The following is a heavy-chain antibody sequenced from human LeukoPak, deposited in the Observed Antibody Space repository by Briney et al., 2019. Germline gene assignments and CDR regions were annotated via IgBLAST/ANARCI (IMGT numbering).Heavy chain of an antibody. CDR1: GGSISSYY. CDR2: IYYSGST. D-gene: IGHD2-15*01. Sequence: KPSETLSLTSTVSGGSISSYYWSWIRQPPGKGLEWIGYIYYSGSTNYNPSLKSRVTISVDTSKNQFSLKLSSVTAADTAVYYCARQVVVAATSWFDPWGQGTLVTVSS. J-gene: IGHJ5*02. V-gene: IGHV4-59*01. CDR3: ARQVVVAATSWFDP.